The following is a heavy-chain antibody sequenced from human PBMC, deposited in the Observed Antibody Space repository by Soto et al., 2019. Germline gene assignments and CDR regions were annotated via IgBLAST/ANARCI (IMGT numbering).Heavy chain of an antibody. Sequence: SETRSLTCTVSGGSISSSSYYWGWIRQPPGKGLEWIGSIYYSGSTYYNPSLKSRVTISADTSKNQFSLKLTSVTAADTAVYYCARDKITGLFDYWGQGTLVTVSS. CDR3: ARDKITGLFDY. V-gene: IGHV4-39*02. D-gene: IGHD2-8*02. J-gene: IGHJ4*02. CDR2: IYYSGST. CDR1: GGSISSSSYY.